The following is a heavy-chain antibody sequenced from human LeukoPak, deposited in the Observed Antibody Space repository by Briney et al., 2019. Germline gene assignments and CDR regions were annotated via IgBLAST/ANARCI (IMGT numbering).Heavy chain of an antibody. CDR3: ARAYYYGSGSYDY. CDR1: GGSFSGYY. Sequence: PSETLSLTCAVYGGSFSGYYWSWIRQPPGKGLEWIGEINHSGSTNCNPSLKSRVTISVDTSKNQFSLKLSFVTAADTAVYYCARAYYYGSGSYDYWGQGTLVTVSS. V-gene: IGHV4-34*01. D-gene: IGHD3-10*01. CDR2: INHSGST. J-gene: IGHJ4*02.